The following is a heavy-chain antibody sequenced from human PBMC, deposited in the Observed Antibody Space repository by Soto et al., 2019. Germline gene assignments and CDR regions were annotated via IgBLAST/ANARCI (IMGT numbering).Heavy chain of an antibody. J-gene: IGHJ5*02. CDR3: ARAPAGGIAVAGSSFWFDP. V-gene: IGHV1-2*04. Sequence: GASGRLACRGSGCTVSVYYMDWVRQAPGQGLEWMGWINPNSGGTNYAQKFQGWVTMTRDTSISTAYMELSRLRSDDTAVYYCARAPAGGIAVAGSSFWFDPWGQGPLVTVSS. D-gene: IGHD6-19*01. CDR1: GCTVSVYY. CDR2: INPNSGGT.